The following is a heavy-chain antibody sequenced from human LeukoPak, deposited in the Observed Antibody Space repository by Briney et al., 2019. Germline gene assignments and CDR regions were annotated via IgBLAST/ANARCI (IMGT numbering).Heavy chain of an antibody. V-gene: IGHV4-34*01. CDR1: GGSFSGYY. J-gene: IGHJ4*02. Sequence: SETLSLTCAVYGGSFSGYYWSWIRQPPGKGLEWIGEINHSGSTNYNPSLKSRVTISVDTSKNQFSLKLSSVTAADTAVYYCARRTGNLIGYYFDYWGQGTLVTVSS. CDR2: INHSGST. CDR3: ARRTGNLIGYYFDY. D-gene: IGHD7-27*01.